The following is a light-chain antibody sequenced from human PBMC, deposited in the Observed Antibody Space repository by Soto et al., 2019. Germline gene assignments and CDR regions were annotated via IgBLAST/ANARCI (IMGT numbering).Light chain of an antibody. CDR2: EVS. CDR3: TSYTSNSTDV. Sequence: QSALTQPASVSGSPGQSITISCTGTSSDVGGYNYVSWYQQHSGKAPKLMIYEVSDRPSGVSNRFSGSKSGNTASLTISGLQAEDEADYYCTSYTSNSTDVFGAGTKLTVL. J-gene: IGLJ1*01. CDR1: SSDVGGYNY. V-gene: IGLV2-14*01.